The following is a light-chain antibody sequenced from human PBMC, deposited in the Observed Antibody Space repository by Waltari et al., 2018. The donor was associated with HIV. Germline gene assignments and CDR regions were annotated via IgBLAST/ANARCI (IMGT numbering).Light chain of an antibody. V-gene: IGKV1-8*01. CDR3: QQYYSYPLT. CDR2: GAS. Sequence: AIRMTPSPSSFSASTGDIVNIHFRANQSISHHLAWYQQKPGKAPRLLISGASTLQNEVPSRFSGSASGTDFTLTINCLQSDDFATYYCQQYYSYPLTFGQGTRLDIK. J-gene: IGKJ5*01. CDR1: QSISHH.